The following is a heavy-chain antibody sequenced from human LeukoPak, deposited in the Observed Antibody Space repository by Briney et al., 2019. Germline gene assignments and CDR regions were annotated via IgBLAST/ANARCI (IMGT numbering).Heavy chain of an antibody. D-gene: IGHD3-3*01. Sequence: ASVKVSCKASGGTFSSYAISWVRQAPGQGLEWMGRIIPIFGTANYAQKFQGRVTITTDESTSTAYMELSSLRSEDTAVYYCARGTYYDFWSGYWVFDYWGQGTLVTVSS. CDR2: IIPIFGTA. CDR3: ARGTYYDFWSGYWVFDY. CDR1: GGTFSSYA. J-gene: IGHJ4*02. V-gene: IGHV1-69*05.